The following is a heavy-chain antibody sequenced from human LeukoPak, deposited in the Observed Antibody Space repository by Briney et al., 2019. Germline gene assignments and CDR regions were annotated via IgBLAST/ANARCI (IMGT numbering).Heavy chain of an antibody. CDR3: SKDFVPRGGSYFPGFDY. CDR2: ISNSGDRT. CDR1: GFTFSSYV. V-gene: IGHV3-23*01. Sequence: PGGALRLSCAASGFTFSSYVMNWVRQAPGKGLEWVSTISNSGDRTYYADSVKGRFTISRDKSKNTLYLQMNSLRTEDTAVYYCSKDFVPRGGSYFPGFDYWGQGTLVIVSS. D-gene: IGHD1-26*01. J-gene: IGHJ4*02.